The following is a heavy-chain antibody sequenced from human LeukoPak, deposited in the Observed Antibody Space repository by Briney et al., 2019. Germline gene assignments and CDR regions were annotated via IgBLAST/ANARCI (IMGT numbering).Heavy chain of an antibody. CDR3: ARVNYYDGSGYYYFDY. D-gene: IGHD3-22*01. CDR2: ISSSSSYI. J-gene: IGHJ4*02. V-gene: IGHV3-21*01. Sequence: GGSLRLSCAASGFTFSSYSMNWVRQAPGKGLEWVSSISSSSSYIYYADSVKGRFTISRDNAKNSLYLQMNSLRAEDTAVYYCARVNYYDGSGYYYFDYWGQGTLVTVSS. CDR1: GFTFSSYS.